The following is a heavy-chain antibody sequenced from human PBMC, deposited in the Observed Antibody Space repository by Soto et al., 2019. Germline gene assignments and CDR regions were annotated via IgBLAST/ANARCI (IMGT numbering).Heavy chain of an antibody. CDR1: GFTFTSSA. J-gene: IGHJ6*02. D-gene: IGHD3-22*01. CDR3: AAGLSGSTLEDYYYGMDV. Sequence: SVKVSCTASGFTFTSSAVQWVRQARGQRLEWIGWIVVGSGNTNYAQKFQERVTITRDMSTSTAYMELSSLRSEDTAVYYCAAGLSGSTLEDYYYGMDVWGQGTTVTVSS. V-gene: IGHV1-58*01. CDR2: IVVGSGNT.